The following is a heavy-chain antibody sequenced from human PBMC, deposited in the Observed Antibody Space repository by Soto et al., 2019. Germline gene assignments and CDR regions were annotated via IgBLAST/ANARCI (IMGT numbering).Heavy chain of an antibody. Sequence: SGGGVVQPGRSLRLSCAASGFTFSSYGMHWVRQAPGKGLEWVAALWYDGSNKYYADSVKGRFTISRDNSKNTLYLQMNSLRAEDTAMYYCARESGSYHLDSWGRGTLVTVSS. CDR3: ARESGSYHLDS. J-gene: IGHJ4*02. D-gene: IGHD1-26*01. CDR2: LWYDGSNK. V-gene: IGHV3-33*01. CDR1: GFTFSSYG.